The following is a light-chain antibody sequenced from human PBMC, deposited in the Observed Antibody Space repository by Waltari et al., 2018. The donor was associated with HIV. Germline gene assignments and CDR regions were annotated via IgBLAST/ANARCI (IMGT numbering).Light chain of an antibody. V-gene: IGLV6-57*01. CDR3: HSYDSDNQI. CDR2: DHS. J-gene: IGLJ2*01. CDR1: SCSIASNS. Sequence: NFMLTQPHSVSDYPGKTVTISCTRNSCSIASNSVQWYQRRPGSSPTTVIFDHSQRPSGVSDRFSASIDTSSNSASLTIVGLKTEDEGDFFCHSYDSDNQIFGGGTKLTVL.